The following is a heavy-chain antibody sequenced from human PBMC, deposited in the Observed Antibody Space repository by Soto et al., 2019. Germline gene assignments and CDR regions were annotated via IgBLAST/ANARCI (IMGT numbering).Heavy chain of an antibody. CDR2: LSYDGSTN. D-gene: IGHD1-1*01. J-gene: IGHJ4*02. V-gene: IGHV3-30*03. Sequence: QVQLVESGGGVVQPGRSLRLSCAASGFTFSDYDMHWVRQAPGKGLEWVAVLSYDGSTNHYADSLKGRFTISRDNSKSTLFLQMNGLRAEDTAVYYCATKRSLPSENWGQGTLVTISS. CDR3: ATKRSLPSEN. CDR1: GFTFSDYD.